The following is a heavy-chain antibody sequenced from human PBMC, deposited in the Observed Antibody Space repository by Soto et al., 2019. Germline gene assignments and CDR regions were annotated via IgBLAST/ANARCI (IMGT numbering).Heavy chain of an antibody. J-gene: IGHJ6*03. V-gene: IGHV6-1*01. Sequence: SQTLSLTCAISGDSVSSNNAAWNWIRQSPSRGLEWLGRTYYRSRWYNDYAVSVKSRITVNPDTSKNQFSLQLTSVTPEDTAVYYCAGTTSHYWYYMDVWGKETTVTVSS. D-gene: IGHD1-7*01. CDR3: AGTTSHYWYYMDV. CDR2: TYYRSRWYN. CDR1: GDSVSSNNAA.